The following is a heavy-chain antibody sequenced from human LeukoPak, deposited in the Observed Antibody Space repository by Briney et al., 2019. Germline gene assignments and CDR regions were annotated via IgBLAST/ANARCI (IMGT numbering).Heavy chain of an antibody. CDR1: GGSISSHY. CDR2: VENYGRT. D-gene: IGHD5-18*01. V-gene: IGHV4-59*08. J-gene: IGHJ4*02. CDR3: ARHYGRWIQANDYFDY. Sequence: SETLSLTCTVSGGSISSHYWSWIRQPPGKGLEWIGYVENYGRTECIPSLQSRVTLSVDTSKNQFSLKLSSVTAADTAVYYCARHYGRWIQANDYFDYWGQGTLVTVSS.